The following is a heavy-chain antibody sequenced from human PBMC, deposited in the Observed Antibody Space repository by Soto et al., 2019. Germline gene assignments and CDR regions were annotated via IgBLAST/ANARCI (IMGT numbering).Heavy chain of an antibody. CDR1: GFTFSSYD. D-gene: IGHD1-20*01. CDR2: IGTAGDT. V-gene: IGHV3-13*01. J-gene: IGHJ4*02. CDR3: ARVNGDNWNHFHFDY. Sequence: SLRLSCAASGFTFSSYDMHWVRQATGKGLEWVSAIGTAGDTYYPGSVKGRFTISRENAKNSLYLQMNSLRAEDTAVYYCARVNGDNWNHFHFDYWGQGTLVTVSS.